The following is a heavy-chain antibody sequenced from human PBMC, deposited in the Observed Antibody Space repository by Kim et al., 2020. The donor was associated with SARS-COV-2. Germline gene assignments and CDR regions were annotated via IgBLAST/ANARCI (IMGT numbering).Heavy chain of an antibody. CDR3: ARRDNSTSWYFDL. V-gene: IGHV4-61*07. J-gene: IGHJ2*01. D-gene: IGHD2-21*01. Sequence: KYNPSLTGRVTMSVDTSMTQFSLKLSSVTAADTAIYYCARRDNSTSWYFDLWGRATLVTVSS.